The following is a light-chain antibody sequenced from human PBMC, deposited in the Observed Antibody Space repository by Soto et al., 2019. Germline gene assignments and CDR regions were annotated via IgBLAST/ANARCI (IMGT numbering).Light chain of an antibody. CDR2: DVT. CDR3: CSYAGRNIVV. Sequence: QSALTQPRSVSGSPGQSVTISCTGTSSDVGFYNYVSWYQQHPGKAPKLVIYDVTKRPSGVPDRFSGSKSGNTASLTISGFQAEDEADYYCCSYAGRNIVVFGGGTKLTVL. J-gene: IGLJ2*01. V-gene: IGLV2-11*01. CDR1: SSDVGFYNY.